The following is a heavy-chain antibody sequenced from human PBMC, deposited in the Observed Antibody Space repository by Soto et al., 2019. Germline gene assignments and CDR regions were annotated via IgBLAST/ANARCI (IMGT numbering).Heavy chain of an antibody. V-gene: IGHV2-5*02. J-gene: IGHJ4*02. D-gene: IGHD2-2*01. CDR3: AHRKLGVVLPAASFDY. CDR2: LYWDDDK. CDR1: GFSLSTIGAG. Sequence: QITLKESGPTLVKPTQTLTLTCTFSGFSLSTIGAGVGWIRQPPGRALEWLALLYWDDDKRYSPSLKSSLTIAKDTSKSPVVLMMTNMDPVDTTTYYCAHRKLGVVLPAASFDYWGQGTLVTVSS.